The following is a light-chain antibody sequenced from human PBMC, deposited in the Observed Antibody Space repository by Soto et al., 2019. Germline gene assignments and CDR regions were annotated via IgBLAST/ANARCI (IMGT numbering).Light chain of an antibody. V-gene: IGKV1-39*01. CDR2: GAS. CDR1: ETISTF. J-gene: IGKJ4*01. CDR3: QQFFSAVLT. Sequence: DIQLTQSPSSLSASLGDSITITCRASETISTFLNWYQVQPGKAPRLLVYGASYLQVGVPVRFRGSGSGTLFTLTIDNLQREDLASYFCQQFFSAVLTFCGGTWVDI.